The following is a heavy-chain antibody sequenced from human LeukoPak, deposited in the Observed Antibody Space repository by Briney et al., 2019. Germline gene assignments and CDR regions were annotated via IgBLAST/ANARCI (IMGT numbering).Heavy chain of an antibody. D-gene: IGHD3-3*01. CDR1: GGSFSGYY. V-gene: IGHV4-34*01. Sequence: SETLSLTCAVYGGSFSGYYWSWLRQPPGKGLEWIGEINHSGSTNYNPSLKSRVTISVDTSKNQFSLKLSSVTAADTAVYYCARSKGGFWSGYTDYWGQGTLVTVSS. CDR3: ARSKGGFWSGYTDY. CDR2: INHSGST. J-gene: IGHJ4*02.